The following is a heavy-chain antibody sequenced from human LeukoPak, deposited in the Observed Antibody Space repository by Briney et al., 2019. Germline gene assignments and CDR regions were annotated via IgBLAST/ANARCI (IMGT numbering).Heavy chain of an antibody. Sequence: GGSLRLSCAASGFTVSSNYMSWVRQAPGKGLEWVSVIYSGGSTYYADSVKGRFTISRDNSKNTLYLQMNSLRAEDTAVYYCAKSSARSSGWGALLDYWGQGTLVTVSS. J-gene: IGHJ4*02. CDR1: GFTVSSNY. V-gene: IGHV3-66*01. CDR2: IYSGGST. CDR3: AKSSARSSGWGALLDY. D-gene: IGHD6-19*01.